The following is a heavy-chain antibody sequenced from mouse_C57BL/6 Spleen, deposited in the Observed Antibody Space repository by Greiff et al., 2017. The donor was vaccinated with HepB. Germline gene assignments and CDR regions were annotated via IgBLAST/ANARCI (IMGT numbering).Heavy chain of an antibody. Sequence: VQLQQSGAELAKPGASVKLSCKASGYTFTSYWMHWVKQRPGQGLEWIGYINPSSGYTKYNLKLKDKATLTADKSSSTAYMQLSSLTYEDSAVYYCARNPITTVVATGAMDYWGQGTSVTVSS. V-gene: IGHV1-7*01. CDR1: GYTFTSYW. CDR2: INPSSGYT. CDR3: ARNPITTVVATGAMDY. J-gene: IGHJ4*01. D-gene: IGHD1-1*01.